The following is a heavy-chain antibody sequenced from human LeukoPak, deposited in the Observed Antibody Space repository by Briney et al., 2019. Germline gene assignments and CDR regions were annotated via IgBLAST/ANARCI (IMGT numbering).Heavy chain of an antibody. CDR2: IYYGGSA. J-gene: IGHJ4*02. D-gene: IGHD3-22*01. CDR1: GGSISSSSYY. V-gene: IGHV4-39*01. CDR3: ASFRWLLDSDY. Sequence: SETLSLTCTVSGGSISSSSYYWGWIRQPPGKGLEWIGSIYYGGSAYYNPSLKSRVTISVDTSKNQFSLKLSSVTAADTAVYYCASFRWLLDSDYWGQGTLVTVSS.